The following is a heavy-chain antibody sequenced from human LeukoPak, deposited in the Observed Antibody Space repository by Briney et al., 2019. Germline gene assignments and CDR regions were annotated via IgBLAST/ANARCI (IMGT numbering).Heavy chain of an antibody. CDR3: ANVVVVAATRGQ. CDR1: GFTFSSYS. J-gene: IGHJ4*02. Sequence: PGGSLRLSCAASGFTFSSYSMNWVRQAPGKGLEWVSSISSSSSYIYYADSVEGRFTISRDNAKNSLYLQMNSLRAEDTAVYYCANVVVVAATRGQWGQGTLVTVSS. CDR2: ISSSSSYI. D-gene: IGHD2-15*01. V-gene: IGHV3-21*01.